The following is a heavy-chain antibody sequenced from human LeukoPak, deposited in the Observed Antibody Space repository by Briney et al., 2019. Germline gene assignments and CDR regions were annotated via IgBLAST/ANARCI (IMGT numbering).Heavy chain of an antibody. Sequence: ESGPALVKPTQTLTXTCTFSGFSLSTSGMCVSWIRQPPGKALEWLARIDWDGDKYYNTSLKTWLTISKDTSKNQVVLTMTNMDPVDTATYYCARIRGSRYYFDYWGQGTLVTVSS. D-gene: IGHD6-13*01. CDR3: ARIRGSRYYFDY. J-gene: IGHJ4*02. CDR2: IDWDGDK. CDR1: GFSLSTSGMC. V-gene: IGHV2-70*11.